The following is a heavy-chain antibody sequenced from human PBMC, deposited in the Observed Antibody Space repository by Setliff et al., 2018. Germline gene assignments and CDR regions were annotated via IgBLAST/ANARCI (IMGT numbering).Heavy chain of an antibody. V-gene: IGHV1-18*01. Sequence: ASVKVSCKASGYTFTNYGISWVRQAPGQGLEWMAYINAYNGDTYYAENLQVRVTVSTDTSTTTTYMELSGLRSDDTAVYFCARSSDSGYYHQRDAFDIWGQGTRVTVSS. CDR3: ARSSDSGYYHQRDAFDI. CDR1: GYTFTNYG. J-gene: IGHJ3*02. CDR2: INAYNGDT. D-gene: IGHD3-3*01.